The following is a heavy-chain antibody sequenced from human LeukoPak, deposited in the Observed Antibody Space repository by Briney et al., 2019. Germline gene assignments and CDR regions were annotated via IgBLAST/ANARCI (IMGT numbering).Heavy chain of an antibody. V-gene: IGHV3-23*01. D-gene: IGHD2-15*01. J-gene: IGHJ4*02. CDR1: GFTFSSYA. Sequence: PGGSLRLSCAASGFTFSSYAMSWVRQAPGKGLEWVSSIRGSGGGTNYGDSVKGRFTISRYNSKNTLYLQMNSLRAEDTAVYYCAKDWEYCSGGGCRTYGGLDYWGQGTLVTVSS. CDR3: AKDWEYCSGGGCRTYGGLDY. CDR2: IRGSGGGT.